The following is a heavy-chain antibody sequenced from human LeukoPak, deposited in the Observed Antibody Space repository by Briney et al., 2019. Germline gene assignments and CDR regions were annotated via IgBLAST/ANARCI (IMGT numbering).Heavy chain of an antibody. J-gene: IGHJ4*02. CDR2: IYYSGST. Sequence: SETLSLTCTVSGGSFSSGDYYWSWIRQPPGKGLEWIGYIYYSGSTYYSPPLKSRVTISVDTSKNQFSLKLSSVTAADTAVYYCARVAEWGGYSYGYDYFDYWGQGTLVTVSS. D-gene: IGHD5-18*01. CDR3: ARVAEWGGYSYGYDYFDY. CDR1: GGSFSSGDYY. V-gene: IGHV4-30-4*01.